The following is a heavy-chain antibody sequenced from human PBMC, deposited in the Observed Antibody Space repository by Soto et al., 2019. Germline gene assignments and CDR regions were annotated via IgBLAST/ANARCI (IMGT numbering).Heavy chain of an antibody. Sequence: QVQLVQSGAEVKKPGASVKVSCKASGYTFTSYYMHWVRQAPGQGLEWMGVINPSAGTTSYAQKFQGRVTMTRDTSTSTVYMELSSLRSEDTAVYYCARDLDPKIAAAGQQVYGMDVWGQGTTVTVSS. CDR2: INPSAGTT. V-gene: IGHV1-46*01. J-gene: IGHJ6*02. D-gene: IGHD6-13*01. CDR1: GYTFTSYY. CDR3: ARDLDPKIAAAGQQVYGMDV.